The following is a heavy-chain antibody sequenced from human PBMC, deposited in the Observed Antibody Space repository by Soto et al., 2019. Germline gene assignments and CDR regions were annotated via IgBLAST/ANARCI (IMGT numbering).Heavy chain of an antibody. CDR2: IDPSDSYT. CDR3: ARHIVAAAEDYYYGMDV. CDR1: GYSFTSYW. V-gene: IGHV5-10-1*01. Sequence: GESLKISCKGSGYSFTSYWISCVRQMPGKGLEWMGRIDPSDSYTNYSPSFQGHVTISADKSISTAYLQWSSLKASDTAMYYCARHIVAAAEDYYYGMDVWGQGTTVTVSS. J-gene: IGHJ6*02. D-gene: IGHD6-13*01.